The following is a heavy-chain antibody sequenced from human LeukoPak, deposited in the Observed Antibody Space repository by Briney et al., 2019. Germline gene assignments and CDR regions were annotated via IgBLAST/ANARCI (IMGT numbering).Heavy chain of an antibody. CDR2: ISPSSSNI. V-gene: IGHV3-48*04. J-gene: IGHJ4*02. D-gene: IGHD5-18*01. CDR3: VRARDGSTYGYQY. CDR1: GFTFSSYS. Sequence: GGSLRLSCAASGFTFSSYSMNWVRQAPGEGLEWVSYISPSSSNIYYADSVKGRFTISRDNTKNSLYLQLNSLRVEDTAMYYCVRARDGSTYGYQYWGQGTLVTVSS.